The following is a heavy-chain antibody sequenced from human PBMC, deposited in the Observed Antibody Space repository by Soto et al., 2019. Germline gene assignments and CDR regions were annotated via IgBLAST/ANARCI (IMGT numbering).Heavy chain of an antibody. Sequence: SETLSLTCAVYGGSFSGYYGSWIRQPPGKGLEWIGEINHSGSTNYNPSLKSRVTISVDTSKNQFSLKLNSVTAADTAVYYCARSPSGGFYYFDCWGQGTLVTVSS. J-gene: IGHJ4*02. CDR3: ARSPSGGFYYFDC. D-gene: IGHD2-15*01. CDR2: INHSGST. CDR1: GGSFSGYY. V-gene: IGHV4-34*01.